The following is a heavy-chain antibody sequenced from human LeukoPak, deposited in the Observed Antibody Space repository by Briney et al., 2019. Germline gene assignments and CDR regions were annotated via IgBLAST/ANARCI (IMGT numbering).Heavy chain of an antibody. CDR3: ARESEGGTGTSCPDY. Sequence: GGSLRLYCAASGFTFSNYAMTWVRQAPGKGLEWVSSMSGSGGSTDYADSVKGRFTISRDNSKNTLYLQMNTLRVEDTAVYYCARESEGGTGTSCPDYWGQGTLVTVSS. V-gene: IGHV3-23*01. D-gene: IGHD2-2*01. J-gene: IGHJ4*02. CDR2: MSGSGGST. CDR1: GFTFSNYA.